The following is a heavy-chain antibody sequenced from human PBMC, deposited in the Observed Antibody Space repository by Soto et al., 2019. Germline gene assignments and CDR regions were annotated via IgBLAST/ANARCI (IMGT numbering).Heavy chain of an antibody. CDR1: GGAIRRGGYY. CDR3: ARSVTP. CDR2: IYYSGST. V-gene: IGHV4-31*03. Sequence: SETLSPTCTVSGGAIRRGGYYWSWIRQHPGKGLEWIGYIYYSGSTYYNPSLKSRVTISVDTSKNQFSLKLSSVTAADTAVYYCARSVTPWGQGTLVTVSS. J-gene: IGHJ5*02. D-gene: IGHD3-10*01.